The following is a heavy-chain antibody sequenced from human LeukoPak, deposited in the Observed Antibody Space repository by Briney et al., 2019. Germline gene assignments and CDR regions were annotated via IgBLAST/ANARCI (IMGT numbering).Heavy chain of an antibody. Sequence: GASVKVSCKASGGTFSSYAISWVRQAPGQGLEWMGGIIPIFGTANYAQKFQGRVTITADESTSTAYMELSSLRSEDTAVHYCAREEYSSSSGEGSFDYWGQGTLVTVSS. CDR3: AREEYSSSSGEGSFDY. J-gene: IGHJ4*02. V-gene: IGHV1-69*13. CDR2: IIPIFGTA. CDR1: GGTFSSYA. D-gene: IGHD6-6*01.